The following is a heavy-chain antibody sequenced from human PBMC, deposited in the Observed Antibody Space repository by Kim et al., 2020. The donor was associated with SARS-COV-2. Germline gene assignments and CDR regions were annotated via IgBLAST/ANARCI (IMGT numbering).Heavy chain of an antibody. CDR1: GFTFSSYA. D-gene: IGHD2-15*01. V-gene: IGHV3-30*04. Sequence: GGSLRLSCAASGFTFSSYAMHWVRQAPGKGLEWVAVISYDGSNKYYADSVKGRFTISRDNSKNTLYLQMNSLRAEDTAVYYCARDRYCSGGSCYGWVYWG. J-gene: IGHJ4*01. CDR3: ARDRYCSGGSCYGWVY. CDR2: ISYDGSNK.